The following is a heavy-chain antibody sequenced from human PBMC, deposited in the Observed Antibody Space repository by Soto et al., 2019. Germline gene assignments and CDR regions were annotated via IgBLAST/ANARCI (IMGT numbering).Heavy chain of an antibody. CDR2: ILADGRT. CDR1: GFICSSYD. D-gene: IGHD2-8*02. CDR3: AKATATGGGAFDI. Sequence: GGSLRLSCAASGFICSSYDMSWVRQAPGKGLEWVSTILADGRTFYVDSVKGRFTISRDSSNNMVYLQMNSLTAGDTALYYCAKATATGGGAFDICGQGTKVTVSS. V-gene: IGHV3-23*01. J-gene: IGHJ3*02.